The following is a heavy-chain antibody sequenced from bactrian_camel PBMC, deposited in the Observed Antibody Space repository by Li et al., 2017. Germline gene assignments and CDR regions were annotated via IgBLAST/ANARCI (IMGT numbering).Heavy chain of an antibody. CDR2: IHSGDGTT. CDR1: GRGARMHC. Sequence: HVQLVESGGGSVEAGGSLNLSCIASGRGARMHCMGYFRQYPGKEREGVAVIHSGDGTTYYDDAVKGRFTIVQDNAKNTLFLQMNNLKPEDTAMYSCAYDPRCISPTGGPWYYDTWGQGTQVTVS. D-gene: IGHD7*01. CDR3: AYDPRCISPTGGPWYYDT. V-gene: IGHV3S54*01. J-gene: IGHJ4*01.